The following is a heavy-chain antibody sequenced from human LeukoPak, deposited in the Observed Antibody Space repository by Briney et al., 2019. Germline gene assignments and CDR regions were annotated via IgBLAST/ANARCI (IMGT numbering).Heavy chain of an antibody. Sequence: PSQTLSLTCTVSGGSISSGSYYWSWIRQPAGKGLEWIGRIYTSGSTNYNPSLKSRVTISADTSKNQFSLKLSSVTAADTAVYYCARAGGVQLWSLYYFDYWGQGTLVTVSS. J-gene: IGHJ4*02. V-gene: IGHV4-61*02. CDR2: IYTSGST. D-gene: IGHD5-18*01. CDR3: ARAGGVQLWSLYYFDY. CDR1: GGSISSGSYY.